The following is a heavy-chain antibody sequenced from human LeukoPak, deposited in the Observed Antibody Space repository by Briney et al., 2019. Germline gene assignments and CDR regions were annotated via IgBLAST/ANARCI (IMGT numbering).Heavy chain of an antibody. V-gene: IGHV1-69*05. CDR1: GGTFSSYA. CDR2: IIPIFGTA. CDR3: ATLMGADCSGGSCYFYWYFDL. Sequence: SVKVSCKASGGTFSSYAISWVRQAPGQGLEWMGGIIPIFGTANYAQKFQGRVTITTDESTSTAYMELSSLRSEDTAVYYCATLMGADCSGGSCYFYWYFDLWGRGTLVTVSS. J-gene: IGHJ2*01. D-gene: IGHD2-15*01.